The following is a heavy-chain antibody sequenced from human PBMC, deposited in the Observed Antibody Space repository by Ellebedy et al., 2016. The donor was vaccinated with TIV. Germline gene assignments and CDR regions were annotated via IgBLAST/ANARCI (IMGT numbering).Heavy chain of an antibody. Sequence: GGSLRLXXAVSGFTFSNAWMSWVRQAPGKGLEWVGRIRKTIDGGLTECAAPVKGRFTISRDDSQNTLYLQMNSLKTEDTAVYYCLGNDYGDYWGQGTLVTVAS. J-gene: IGHJ4*02. V-gene: IGHV3-15*01. CDR2: IRKTIDGGLT. D-gene: IGHD3-16*01. CDR3: LGNDYGDY. CDR1: GFTFSNAW.